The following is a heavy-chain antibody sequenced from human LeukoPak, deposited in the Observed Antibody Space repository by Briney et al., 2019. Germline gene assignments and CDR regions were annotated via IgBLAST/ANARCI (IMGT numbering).Heavy chain of an antibody. CDR1: GFTFSSYA. CDR3: AKDRGQLWFT. CDR2: ISGSGGST. Sequence: GGSLRLSCAASGFTFSSYAMSWVRQSPGRGLEWVAAISGSGGSTYYADSVKGLFTISRDNSKNTLYLQMNSLRAEDTAVYYCAKDRGQLWFTWGQGTLVTVSS. D-gene: IGHD5-18*01. V-gene: IGHV3-23*01. J-gene: IGHJ5*02.